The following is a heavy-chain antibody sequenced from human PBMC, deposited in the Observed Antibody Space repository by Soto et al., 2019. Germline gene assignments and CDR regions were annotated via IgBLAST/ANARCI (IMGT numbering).Heavy chain of an antibody. CDR2: VIPIFGTA. Sequence: QVQLVQSGAEVKKPGSSVKVSCKASGGTFSSYAISWVRQAPGQGLEWMGGVIPIFGTATYAQKFQGRVTITADESTSTAYMELSSLRSEDTAVYYCARVLQQLALYFDYWGQGTLVTVSS. J-gene: IGHJ4*02. CDR3: ARVLQQLALYFDY. CDR1: GGTFSSYA. D-gene: IGHD6-13*01. V-gene: IGHV1-69*01.